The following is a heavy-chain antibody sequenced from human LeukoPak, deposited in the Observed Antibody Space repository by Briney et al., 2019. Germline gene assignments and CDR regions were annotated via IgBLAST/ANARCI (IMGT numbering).Heavy chain of an antibody. CDR1: GFTFSSYA. CDR2: ISGSGGST. Sequence: GGSLRLSCAASGFTFSSYAMIWVRQAPGKGREWVSAISGSGGSTYYADSVKGRFTISRDNSKNTLYLQMNSLRAEDTAVYYCAKNHHYYDSSGYGVDYWGQGTLVTVSS. D-gene: IGHD3-22*01. V-gene: IGHV3-23*01. J-gene: IGHJ4*02. CDR3: AKNHHYYDSSGYGVDY.